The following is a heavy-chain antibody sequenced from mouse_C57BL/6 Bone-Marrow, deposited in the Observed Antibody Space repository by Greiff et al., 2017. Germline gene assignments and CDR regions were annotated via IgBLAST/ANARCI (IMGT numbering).Heavy chain of an antibody. CDR2: IYPGSGST. CDR1: GYTFTSYW. Sequence: QVQLQQPGAELVKPGASVKMSCKASGYTFTSYWITWVKQRPGQGLEWIGDIYPGSGSTNYNEKFKGKATLTVDTSSSTAYMQLSSLTSEDSAVYYCASDRDGFYYLDYWGQGTTVTVSS. V-gene: IGHV1-55*01. CDR3: ASDRDGFYYLDY. D-gene: IGHD3-3*01. J-gene: IGHJ2*01.